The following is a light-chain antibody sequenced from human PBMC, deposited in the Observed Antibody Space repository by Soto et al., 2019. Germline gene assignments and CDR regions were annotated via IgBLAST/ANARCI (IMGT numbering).Light chain of an antibody. J-gene: IGLJ2*01. V-gene: IGLV4-69*01. CDR1: SGHSSYA. CDR3: QTWDTGARVV. CDR2: LSSDGSH. Sequence: QTVVTQSPSASASLGASVKLTCTLSSGHSSYAIAWHQQQPEKGPRYLMKLSSDGSHSKGDGIPDRFSGSSSGAERYLTSSSLQSEDEADDYCQTWDTGARVVFGGGTNLTVL.